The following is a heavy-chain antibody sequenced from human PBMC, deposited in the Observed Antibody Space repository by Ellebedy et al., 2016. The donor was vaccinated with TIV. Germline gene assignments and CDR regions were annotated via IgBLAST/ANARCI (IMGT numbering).Heavy chain of an antibody. D-gene: IGHD2-15*01. V-gene: IGHV3-23*01. Sequence: GESLKISCAASGFTFSIYAMNWVRQAPGKGLEWVSAVSAGGGSIYHADSVRGRFTISRDNAKNTLYLQMNSLRADDTAVYFCASDGVVVAATTLDYWGQGTLVTVSS. J-gene: IGHJ4*02. CDR3: ASDGVVVAATTLDY. CDR1: GFTFSIYA. CDR2: VSAGGGSI.